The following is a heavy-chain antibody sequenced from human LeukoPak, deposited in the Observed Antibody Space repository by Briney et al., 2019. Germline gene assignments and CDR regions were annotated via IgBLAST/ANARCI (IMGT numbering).Heavy chain of an antibody. J-gene: IGHJ4*02. D-gene: IGHD3-3*01. CDR2: IIPILGMA. CDR1: GGTFSSYA. Sequence: ASVKVSCKASGGTFSSYAISWVRQAPGQGLEWMGRIIPILGMANYAQKFQGRVTITADKSTSTAYMELSSLRSEDTAVYYCASTGLAVWSGYNYYFDYWGQGTLVTVSS. V-gene: IGHV1-69*04. CDR3: ASTGLAVWSGYNYYFDY.